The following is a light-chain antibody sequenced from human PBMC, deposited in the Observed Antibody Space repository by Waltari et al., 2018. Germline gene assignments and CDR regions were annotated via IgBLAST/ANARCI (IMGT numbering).Light chain of an antibody. Sequence: QSALTQPASVSGSPGQSITISCTGTNSDIGSYTLVSWSQQPPGRAPKLIIFEVIKRPSGVSNRVSGSRSHNTASLTISGLQAEDEADYYCCSYTGAGTLFGGGTKLTVL. V-gene: IGLV2-23*02. CDR1: NSDIGSYTL. CDR3: CSYTGAGTL. CDR2: EVI. J-gene: IGLJ3*02.